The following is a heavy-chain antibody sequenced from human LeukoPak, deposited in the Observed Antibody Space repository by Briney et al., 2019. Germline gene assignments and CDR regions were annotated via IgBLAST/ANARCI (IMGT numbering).Heavy chain of an antibody. CDR3: ARENPSWGLDGYYGDSLAPFDY. Sequence: GASVKVSCKASGYTFTSYYMHWVRQAPGQGLEWMGWIIPNFGTANYAQKFQGRVTITADESTSTAYMELSSLRSEDTAVYYCARENPSWGLDGYYGDSLAPFDYWGQGTLVTVSS. D-gene: IGHD4-17*01. CDR1: GYTFTSYY. CDR2: IIPNFGTA. V-gene: IGHV1-69*13. J-gene: IGHJ4*02.